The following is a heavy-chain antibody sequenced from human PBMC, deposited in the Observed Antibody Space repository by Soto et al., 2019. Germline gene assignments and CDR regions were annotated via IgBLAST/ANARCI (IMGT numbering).Heavy chain of an antibody. V-gene: IGHV3-23*01. Sequence: PGGSLRLSCAASGFTSSSYAMSWVRQAPGKGLEWVSAISGSGGSTYYADSVKGRFTISRGNSKNTLYLQMNSLRAEDTAVYYCAKDLGGITMVRGVIIDYCYYYGMDVWGQGTTVTVSS. D-gene: IGHD3-10*01. CDR1: GFTSSSYA. CDR2: ISGSGGST. CDR3: AKDLGGITMVRGVIIDYCYYYGMDV. J-gene: IGHJ6*02.